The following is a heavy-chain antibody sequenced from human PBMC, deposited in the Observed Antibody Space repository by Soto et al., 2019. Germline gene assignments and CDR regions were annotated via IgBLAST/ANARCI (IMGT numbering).Heavy chain of an antibody. Sequence: QVQLVQSGAEVKKPGASVKVSCKASGYTFTSYGISWVRQAPGQGLEWMGWISAYNGNTNYAQKLQGRVTITTDTATTTDYMELRSMSSDATDVYYCARVSMVRGVIIYYFDYWGQGTLVTVSS. D-gene: IGHD3-10*01. V-gene: IGHV1-18*01. J-gene: IGHJ4*02. CDR2: ISAYNGNT. CDR3: ARVSMVRGVIIYYFDY. CDR1: GYTFTSYG.